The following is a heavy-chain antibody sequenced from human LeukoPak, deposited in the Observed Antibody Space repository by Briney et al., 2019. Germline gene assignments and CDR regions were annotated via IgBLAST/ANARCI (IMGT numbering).Heavy chain of an antibody. V-gene: IGHV4-34*01. CDR3: ARTYWYFDL. Sequence: PSETLSLTCAVYGGSFSGYYWSWMRQPPGKGLEWIGEINHSGSTNYNASLKSRVTISVDTSKNQFSLKLSSVTAADTAVYYCARTYWYFDLWGRGTLVTVSS. CDR2: INHSGST. J-gene: IGHJ2*01. CDR1: GGSFSGYY.